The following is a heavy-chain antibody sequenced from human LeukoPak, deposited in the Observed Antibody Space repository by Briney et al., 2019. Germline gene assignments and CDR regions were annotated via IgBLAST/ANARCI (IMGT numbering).Heavy chain of an antibody. V-gene: IGHV5-10-1*01. J-gene: IGHJ4*02. CDR1: GYSFTSYW. CDR3: ARHVQPYCSGGSCPFNY. Sequence: PGESLKISCKGSGYSFTSYWISWVRQMPGKGLEWMGRIDPSDSYTNYSPSFQGHVTISADKSISTAYLQWSSLKASDTAMYYCARHVQPYCSGGSCPFNYWGQGTLVTVSS. CDR2: IDPSDSYT. D-gene: IGHD2-15*01.